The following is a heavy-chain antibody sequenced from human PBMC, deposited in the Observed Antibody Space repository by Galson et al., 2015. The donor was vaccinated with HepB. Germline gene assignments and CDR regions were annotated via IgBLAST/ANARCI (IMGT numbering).Heavy chain of an antibody. J-gene: IGHJ4*02. CDR1: GFTFSSYS. CDR2: ISSSSSYI. D-gene: IGHD6-6*01. V-gene: IGHV3-21*01. Sequence: SLRLSCAASGFTFSSYSMNWVRQALGKGLEWVSSISSSSSYIYYADSVKGRFTISRDNAKNSLYLQMNSLRAEDTAVYYCARESEYSGFDYWGQGTLATVSS. CDR3: ARESEYSGFDY.